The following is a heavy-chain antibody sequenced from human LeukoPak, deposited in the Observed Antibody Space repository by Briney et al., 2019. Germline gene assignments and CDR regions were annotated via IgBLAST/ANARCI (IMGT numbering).Heavy chain of an antibody. D-gene: IGHD6-19*01. CDR1: GFTFSSYS. CDR3: ARTKQWLDDAFDI. V-gene: IGHV3-21*01. Sequence: PGESLRLSCAASGFTFSSYSMNWVRQAPGKGLEWVSSISSSSNIIYYADSVKGRFTISRDNAKNSLYLQMNSLRAEDTAVYYCARTKQWLDDAFDIWGQGTMVTVSS. CDR2: ISSSSNII. J-gene: IGHJ3*02.